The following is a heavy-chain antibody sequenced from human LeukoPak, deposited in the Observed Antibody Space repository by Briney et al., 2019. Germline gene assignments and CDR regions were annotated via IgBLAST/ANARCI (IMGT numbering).Heavy chain of an antibody. CDR3: ASKGDYYDSSDYRPPPKYFQH. CDR2: IYYSGST. D-gene: IGHD3-22*01. CDR1: GGSISSSSYY. V-gene: IGHV4-39*01. J-gene: IGHJ1*01. Sequence: PSRTLSLTCTVSGGSISSSSYYWGWIRQPPGKGLEWIGSIYYSGSTYYNPSLKSRVTISVDTSKNQFSLKLSSVTAADTAVYYCASKGDYYDSSDYRPPPKYFQHWGQGTLVTVSS.